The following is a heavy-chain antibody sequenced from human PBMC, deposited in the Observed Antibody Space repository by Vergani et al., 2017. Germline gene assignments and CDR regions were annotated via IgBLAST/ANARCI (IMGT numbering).Heavy chain of an antibody. D-gene: IGHD6-13*01. Sequence: QVQLVESGGGVVQPGRSLRLSCAASGFTFSSYGMHWVRQAPGKGLEWVAVISYDGSNKYYADSVKGRFTISRDNSKNTLYLQMNSLRAEDTALYYCARRLRYSSSSGSSSRTTNYYYYYMDVWGKGTTVTVSS. CDR1: GFTFSSYG. V-gene: IGHV3-30*03. J-gene: IGHJ6*03. CDR3: ARRLRYSSSSGSSSRTTNYYYYYMDV. CDR2: ISYDGSNK.